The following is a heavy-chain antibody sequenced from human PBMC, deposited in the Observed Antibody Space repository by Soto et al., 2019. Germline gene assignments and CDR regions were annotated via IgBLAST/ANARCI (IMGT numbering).Heavy chain of an antibody. V-gene: IGHV3-23*01. CDR3: AKDARGYCIGTSCLGPDY. CDR1: GFTFSSYA. CDR2: ISGSGGST. J-gene: IGHJ4*02. Sequence: EVQLLESGGGLVQPGGSLRLSCAASGFTFSSYAMSWVRQAPGKGLEWVSAISGSGGSTYYADSVKGRFTISRDNSKNTLYLQMNGLRAEDTAVYYGAKDARGYCIGTSCLGPDYWGQGTLVTVSS. D-gene: IGHD2-2*01.